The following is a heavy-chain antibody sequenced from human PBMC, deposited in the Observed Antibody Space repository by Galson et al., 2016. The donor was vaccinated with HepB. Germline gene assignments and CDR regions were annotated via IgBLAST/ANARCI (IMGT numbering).Heavy chain of an antibody. CDR2: IGMSDTTI. CDR1: GFTFSDYY. D-gene: IGHD3-9*01. V-gene: IGHV3-11*01. CDR3: ARTWYYSILSGYYPYFDD. J-gene: IGHJ4*01. Sequence: SLRLSCAVSGFTFSDYYMTWIRQAPGKGLEWISYIGMSDTTIYYADSVKGRFTVSRDNANRSLYLQMNSLRAEDTAVYYCARTWYYSILSGYYPYFDDWGHGTLVTVSS.